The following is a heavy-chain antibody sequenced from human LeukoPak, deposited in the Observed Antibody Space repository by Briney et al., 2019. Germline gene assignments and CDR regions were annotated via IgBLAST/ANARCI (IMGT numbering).Heavy chain of an antibody. D-gene: IGHD3-22*01. Sequence: GVPLRLSCAASGFTFSTYWMHWLGQAPGRELMWVSRLKSDGGTNYADSVKGRFTISRDNAKKTVSLQMNSLRPEDTGVYYCARAPSEIGGYYPEYFRHWGQGTLVTVSS. J-gene: IGHJ1*01. CDR3: ARAPSEIGGYYPEYFRH. V-gene: IGHV3-74*01. CDR1: GFTFSTYW. CDR2: LKSDGGT.